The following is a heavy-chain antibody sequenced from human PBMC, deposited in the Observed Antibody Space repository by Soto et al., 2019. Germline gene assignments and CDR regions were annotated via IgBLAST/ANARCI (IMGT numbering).Heavy chain of an antibody. J-gene: IGHJ4*02. CDR3: AKVESGGITMVRGVFDY. CDR1: GFTFSSYA. D-gene: IGHD3-10*01. Sequence: GGSLRLSRAASGFTFSSYAMSWVRQAPGKGLEWVSAISGSGGSTYYADSVKGRFTISRDNSKNTLYLQMNSLRAEDTAVYYCAKVESGGITMVRGVFDYWGQGTLVTVSS. CDR2: ISGSGGST. V-gene: IGHV3-23*01.